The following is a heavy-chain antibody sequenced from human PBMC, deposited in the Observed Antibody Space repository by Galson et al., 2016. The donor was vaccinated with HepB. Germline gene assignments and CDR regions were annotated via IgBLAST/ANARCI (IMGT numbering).Heavy chain of an antibody. J-gene: IGHJ3*01. D-gene: IGHD3-22*01. V-gene: IGHV3-30-3*01. CDR3: AGDRVGDASGDYPDALDF. CDR1: GYTFSFYA. Sequence: SLRLSCAASGYTFSFYAIHWVRQAPVKGLEWVAVISYDGSNQNYAGTVKGRFTITRENSKKEVYLQMTNLRVEDTAVYYCAGDRVGDASGDYPDALDFWGRGTIVTVAS. CDR2: ISYDGSNQ.